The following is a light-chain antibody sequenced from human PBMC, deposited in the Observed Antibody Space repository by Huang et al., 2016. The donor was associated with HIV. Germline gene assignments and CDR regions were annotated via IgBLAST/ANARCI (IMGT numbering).Light chain of an antibody. CDR3: QQLNSYPLT. CDR1: QGISSY. V-gene: IGKV1-9*01. Sequence: IQLTQSPSSLSASVGDRVTITFRASQGISSYLAWYQQKPGKAPKLLIYAASTLQSGVPSRFSGSGSGTDFTLTINSLQPEDFATYYCQQLNSYPLTFGGGTKVEIK. J-gene: IGKJ4*01. CDR2: AAS.